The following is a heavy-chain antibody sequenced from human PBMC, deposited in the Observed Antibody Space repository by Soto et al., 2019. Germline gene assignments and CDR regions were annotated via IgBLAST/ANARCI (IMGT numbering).Heavy chain of an antibody. V-gene: IGHV3-7*01. J-gene: IGHJ4*02. CDR1: GFTFSNYW. Sequence: EVQLVESGGGLVQPGGSLRLSCAASGFTFSNYWMSWVRQAPGEGLEWVANIKQDESEKYYVDSVKGRFTISRDNAKNSLYLQMDSLRAEDTCVYYCARTTEAFDYWGQGALVAVSS. D-gene: IGHD1-1*01. CDR3: ARTTEAFDY. CDR2: IKQDESEK.